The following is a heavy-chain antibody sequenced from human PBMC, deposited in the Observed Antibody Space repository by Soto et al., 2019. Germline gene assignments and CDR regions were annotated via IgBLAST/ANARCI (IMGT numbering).Heavy chain of an antibody. D-gene: IGHD4-17*01. V-gene: IGHV3-23*01. Sequence: PGGSLKLSSAASGFTFSSYAMSWVRQAPGKGLEWVSAISGSGGSTYYADSVKGRFTISRDNSKNTLYLQMNSLRAEDTAVYYCAKDETVTTDYWGQGTLVIVSS. J-gene: IGHJ4*02. CDR1: GFTFSSYA. CDR3: AKDETVTTDY. CDR2: ISGSGGST.